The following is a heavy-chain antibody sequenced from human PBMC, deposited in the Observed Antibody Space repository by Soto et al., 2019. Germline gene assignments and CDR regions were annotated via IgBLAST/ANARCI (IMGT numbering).Heavy chain of an antibody. CDR1: GYTFTSYG. CDR3: ARDNGYGEYADPYYYGMDV. Sequence: QVQLVQSGAEVKKPGASVKVSCKASGYTFTSYGISWVRQAPGQGLEWMGWISAYNGNTNYAQKLQGRVTMTTDTSTSTACMERRSRRSDDTAVYYCARDNGYGEYADPYYYGMDVWGQGTTVTVSS. J-gene: IGHJ6*02. CDR2: ISAYNGNT. V-gene: IGHV1-18*01. D-gene: IGHD4-17*01.